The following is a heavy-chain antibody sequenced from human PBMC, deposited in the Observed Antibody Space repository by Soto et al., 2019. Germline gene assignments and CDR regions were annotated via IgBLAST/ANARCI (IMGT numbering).Heavy chain of an antibody. V-gene: IGHV3-30-3*01. Sequence: QVQLVESGGGVVQPGRSLRLSCAGSISTFRSNGIHWVRQAPGKGLEWVAVVSYDGVNKDYADSVKGRFTISRDNSKSTVHLQMNSLRAEDTAVYHCARDPSSEMRGYYGFDVWGQGTSVNVSS. CDR1: ISTFRSNG. CDR2: VSYDGVNK. CDR3: ARDPSSEMRGYYGFDV. J-gene: IGHJ6*02. D-gene: IGHD3-10*01.